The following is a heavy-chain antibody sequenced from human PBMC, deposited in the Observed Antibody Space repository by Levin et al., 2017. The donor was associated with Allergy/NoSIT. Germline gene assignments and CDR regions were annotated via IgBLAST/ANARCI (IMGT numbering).Heavy chain of an antibody. J-gene: IGHJ3*01. V-gene: IGHV3-21*06. D-gene: IGHD3-22*01. CDR3: ARAENLFVGSGYLSPLDF. CDR1: GFTFENYL. CDR2: TSTRSTYI. Sequence: TGGSLRLSCAASGFTFENYLMNWVRQAPGKGLEWVSSTSTRSTYISYADSVKGRFTIARDNAKNSVYLQMNSLRAEDTAVYYCARAENLFVGSGYLSPLDFWGQGTVVTVS.